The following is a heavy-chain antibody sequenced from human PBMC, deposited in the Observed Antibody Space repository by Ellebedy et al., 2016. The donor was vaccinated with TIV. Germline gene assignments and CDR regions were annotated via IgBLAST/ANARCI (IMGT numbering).Heavy chain of an antibody. CDR2: VSAYNGNV. CDR1: GYTFTKYY. CDR3: GRGDTHNTIWYIDY. V-gene: IGHV1-18*04. J-gene: IGHJ4*02. Sequence: ASVKVSCKASGYTFTKYYINWVRQAPGQGLEWMGLVSAYNGNVLYAQNFQGRVTMTTDTSTSTAFLELRDLRSDDTAIYYCGRGDTHNTIWYIDYWGQGTLVTVSS. D-gene: IGHD1-1*01.